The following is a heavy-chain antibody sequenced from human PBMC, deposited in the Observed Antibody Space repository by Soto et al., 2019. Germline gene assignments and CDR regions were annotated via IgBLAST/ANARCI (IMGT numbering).Heavy chain of an antibody. CDR3: ARDTSRLWFGELGY. CDR1: GGSISSGGYY. D-gene: IGHD3-10*01. CDR2: VYYSGST. V-gene: IGHV4-31*03. Sequence: TLSLTCTVSGGSISSGGYYWSWIRQHPGKGLEWIGYVYYSGSTYYNPSLKSRVTISVDTSKNQFSLKLSSVTAADTAVYYCARDTSRLWFGELGYWGQGTLVTVSS. J-gene: IGHJ4*02.